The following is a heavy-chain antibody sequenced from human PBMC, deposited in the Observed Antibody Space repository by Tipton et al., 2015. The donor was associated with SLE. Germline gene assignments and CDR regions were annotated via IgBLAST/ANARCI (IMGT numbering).Heavy chain of an antibody. CDR3: ARGAYSGSYFDY. J-gene: IGHJ4*02. CDR2: IKQDGSEK. V-gene: IGHV3-7*04. CDR1: GFTFSSYW. D-gene: IGHD1-26*01. Sequence: GSLRLSCAASGFTFSSYWMSWVRQAPGKGLEWVANIKQDGSEKYYVDSVKGRFTISRDNAKNSMYLQMNSLTAEDTAVYYCARGAYSGSYFDYWGQGSRVTVSS.